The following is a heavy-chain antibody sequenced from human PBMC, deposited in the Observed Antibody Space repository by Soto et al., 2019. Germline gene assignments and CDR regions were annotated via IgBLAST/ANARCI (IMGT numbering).Heavy chain of an antibody. V-gene: IGHV4-30-2*01. CDR1: GGSVSSGSYY. CDR3: ARDSGYSSH. CDR2: IYHSGST. J-gene: IGHJ4*02. D-gene: IGHD6-19*01. Sequence: PSETLSLTCTVSGGSVSSGSYYWSWIRQPPGKGLEWIGYIYHSGSTYYNPSLKSRVTISVDRSKNQFSLKLSSVTAADTAVYYCARDSGYSSHWGQGTLVTVSS.